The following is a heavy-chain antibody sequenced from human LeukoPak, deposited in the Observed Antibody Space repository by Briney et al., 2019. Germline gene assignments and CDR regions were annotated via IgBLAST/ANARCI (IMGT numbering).Heavy chain of an antibody. D-gene: IGHD3-10*01. CDR2: VKSDGSNP. Sequence: GGSLRLSCAASRFSFSNYWMHWVRQAPGKGLVWASRVKSDGSNPGYADSVKGRFTISRDNAENMLYLQMNTLGAEDTAVYYCARDIVSGSGSLDYWGQGTLVTVSS. V-gene: IGHV3-74*01. CDR3: ARDIVSGSGSLDY. CDR1: RFSFSNYW. J-gene: IGHJ4*02.